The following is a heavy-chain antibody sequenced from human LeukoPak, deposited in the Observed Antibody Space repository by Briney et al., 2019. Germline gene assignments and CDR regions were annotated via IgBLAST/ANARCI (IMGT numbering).Heavy chain of an antibody. Sequence: PSETLSLTCTVSGGSISSSSYYWGWIRQPPGKGLEWIGSIYYSGSTYYNPSLKSRVTISVDTSKNQFSLKLSSVTAADTAVYYCARDSSSPPTTVTTVFDYWGQGTLVTVSS. CDR1: GGSISSSSYY. J-gene: IGHJ4*02. D-gene: IGHD4-17*01. CDR2: IYYSGST. CDR3: ARDSSSPPTTVTTVFDY. V-gene: IGHV4-39*07.